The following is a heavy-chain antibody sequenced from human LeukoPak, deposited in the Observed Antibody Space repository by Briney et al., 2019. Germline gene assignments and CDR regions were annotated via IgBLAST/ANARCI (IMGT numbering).Heavy chain of an antibody. J-gene: IGHJ4*02. Sequence: PSETLSLTCSVSGGSMNSYDWGWIRQPPGKGLEWIGYIQYSGSTKYNPSLRSRVTISLDTPKSQFSLKLSSVTAADTAVYYCARSHGLYWGQGTLVSVSS. CDR2: IQYSGST. CDR1: GGSMNSYD. V-gene: IGHV4-59*01. CDR3: ARSHGLY.